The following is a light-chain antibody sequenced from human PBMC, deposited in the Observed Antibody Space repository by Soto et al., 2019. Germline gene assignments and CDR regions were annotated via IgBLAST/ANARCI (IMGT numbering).Light chain of an antibody. Sequence: DVVMTQSPLSLPVTLGQPASISCRSSQSLVYSDGNTYLTWFQQRPGQSPRRLIYQVSTRDSGVPDRFSGSGSGTDFTLKISRVEAEDVGVYYCMQASRWPWTFGQGTKVDIK. J-gene: IGKJ1*01. CDR2: QVS. V-gene: IGKV2-30*01. CDR3: MQASRWPWT. CDR1: QSLVYSDGNTY.